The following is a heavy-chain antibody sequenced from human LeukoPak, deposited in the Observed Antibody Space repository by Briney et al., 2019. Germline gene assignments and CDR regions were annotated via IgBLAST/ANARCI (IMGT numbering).Heavy chain of an antibody. Sequence: SGGSLRLSRAASGFTFSTYSMNWLRLAPGKGLEWVSSISPDSNYKYYVDSVKGRFTISRDNAKSSLYLQMNSPRAEDTAVYYCVRGGYRGFDYEYWGQGTLVTVSS. V-gene: IGHV3-21*01. CDR2: ISPDSNYK. CDR1: GFTFSTYS. CDR3: VRGGYRGFDYEY. D-gene: IGHD5-12*01. J-gene: IGHJ4*02.